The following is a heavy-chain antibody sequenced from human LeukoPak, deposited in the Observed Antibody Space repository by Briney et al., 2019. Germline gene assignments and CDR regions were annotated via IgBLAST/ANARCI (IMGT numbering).Heavy chain of an antibody. Sequence: PGGSLRLSCAASGFTFSSYAMHWVRQAPGKGLEYVSAISSNGGSTYYANSVKGRFTISRDNSKNTLYLQMGSLRAEDMAVYYCARGYSRVERCPYDYWGQGTLVTVSS. J-gene: IGHJ4*02. CDR3: ARGYSRVERCPYDY. CDR2: ISSNGGST. CDR1: GFTFSSYA. D-gene: IGHD4-17*01. V-gene: IGHV3-64*01.